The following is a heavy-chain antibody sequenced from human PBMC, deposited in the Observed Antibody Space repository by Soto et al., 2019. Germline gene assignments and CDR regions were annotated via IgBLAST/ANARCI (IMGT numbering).Heavy chain of an antibody. J-gene: IGHJ6*02. Sequence: AAVKVSCKASGYTSTSYGISWVRQAPGQGLEWMGWISAYNGNTNYAQKLQGRVTMTTDTSTSTAYMELRSLRSDDTAVYYCARERPGYCSSTSCYVYYYYGMDVWGQGTTVTVSS. CDR2: ISAYNGNT. CDR3: ARERPGYCSSTSCYVYYYYGMDV. V-gene: IGHV1-18*01. CDR1: GYTSTSYG. D-gene: IGHD2-2*01.